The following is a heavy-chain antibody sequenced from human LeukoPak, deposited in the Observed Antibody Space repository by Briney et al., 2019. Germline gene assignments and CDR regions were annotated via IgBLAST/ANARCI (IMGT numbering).Heavy chain of an antibody. CDR3: AKQLGYCSDGSCYFPY. CDR2: ISNNGGYT. Sequence: GGSLRLSCAASGFTFSSSTMSWVRQAPGKGLEWVSAISNNGGYTYYADSVQGRFTISRDNSKSTLCLQMNSLRAEDTAVYYCAKQLGYCSDGSCYFPYWGQGTLVTVSS. V-gene: IGHV3-23*01. CDR1: GFTFSSST. D-gene: IGHD2-15*01. J-gene: IGHJ4*02.